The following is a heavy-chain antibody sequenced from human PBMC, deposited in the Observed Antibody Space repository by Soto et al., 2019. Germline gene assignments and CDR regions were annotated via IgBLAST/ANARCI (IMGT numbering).Heavy chain of an antibody. CDR1: GFTFSSYS. D-gene: IGHD2-2*01. Sequence: GGSLRLSCAASGFTFSSYSMNWVRQAPGKGLEWVSSISSSSSYIYYADSVKGRFTISRDNAKNSLYLQMNSLRAEDTAVYYCARDFTHGDVVVPAAIQLYYYGMDVWGQGTTVTVSS. CDR2: ISSSSSYI. V-gene: IGHV3-21*01. J-gene: IGHJ6*02. CDR3: ARDFTHGDVVVPAAIQLYYYGMDV.